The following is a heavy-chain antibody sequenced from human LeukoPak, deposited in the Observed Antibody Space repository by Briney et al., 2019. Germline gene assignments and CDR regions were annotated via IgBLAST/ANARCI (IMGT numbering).Heavy chain of an antibody. Sequence: PSETLSLTCAVSGDSISSVYYWGWIRQPPGEGLEWLGTIYHSGTSYYNPSLKSRVTISLDTSKNQFSLKLSSATAADTAVYYCARGATPIVVVPAAISRRAAAAGGVFDYWGQGTLVTVSS. CDR2: IYHSGTS. CDR3: ARGATPIVVVPAAISRRAAAAGGVFDY. V-gene: IGHV4-38-2*01. D-gene: IGHD2-2*01. J-gene: IGHJ4*02. CDR1: GDSISSVYY.